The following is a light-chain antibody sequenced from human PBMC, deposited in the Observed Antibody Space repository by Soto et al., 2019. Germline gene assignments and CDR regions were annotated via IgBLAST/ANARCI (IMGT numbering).Light chain of an antibody. CDR1: QSVLYSSNNKNY. CDR3: LHDHDYPLT. CDR2: WAS. J-gene: IGKJ4*01. Sequence: DIVMTQSPDSLAVSLGERATINCKSSQSVLYSSNNKNYLAWYQQKPGQPPKLLIYWASTRESGVPDRFSGSGSGTDFTLTISSLQAEDVAVYYCLHDHDYPLTFGGGTRVEIK. V-gene: IGKV4-1*01.